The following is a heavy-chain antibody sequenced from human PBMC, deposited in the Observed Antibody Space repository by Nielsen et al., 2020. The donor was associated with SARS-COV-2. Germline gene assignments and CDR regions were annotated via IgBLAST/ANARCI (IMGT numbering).Heavy chain of an antibody. V-gene: IGHV1-46*01. CDR1: GYTFTNYY. D-gene: IGHD3-10*01. Sequence: ASVKVSCKASGYTFTNYYMHWVRQAPGQGLEWMGIINTSDGSTTYAQKFQGRVTMTRDTSTRTVYMELSSLRSEDTAVYYCARASYGSGSVYYYYGMDVWGQGTTVTVSS. CDR2: INTSDGST. J-gene: IGHJ6*02. CDR3: ARASYGSGSVYYYYGMDV.